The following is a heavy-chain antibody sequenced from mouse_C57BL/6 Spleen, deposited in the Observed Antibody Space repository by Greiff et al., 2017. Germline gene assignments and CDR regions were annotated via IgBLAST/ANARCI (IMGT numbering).Heavy chain of an antibody. CDR1: GYAFSSYW. J-gene: IGHJ1*03. Sequence: QVQLKESGAELVKPGASVKISCKASGYAFSSYWMNWVKQRPGKGLEWIGQIYPGDGDTNYNGKFKGKATLTADKSSSTAYMQLSSLTSEDSAVYFCARHDGYHWYFDVWGTGTTVTVSS. D-gene: IGHD2-3*01. V-gene: IGHV1-80*01. CDR3: ARHDGYHWYFDV. CDR2: IYPGDGDT.